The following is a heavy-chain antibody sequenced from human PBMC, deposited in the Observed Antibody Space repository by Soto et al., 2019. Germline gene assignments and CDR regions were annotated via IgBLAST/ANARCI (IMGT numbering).Heavy chain of an antibody. V-gene: IGHV1-2*04. J-gene: IGHJ6*02. CDR1: GYTFTGYY. Sequence: PGESLKVSCKASGYTFTGYYMHWVRQAPGQGLEWMGWINPNSGGTNYAQKFQGWVTMTRDTSISTAYMELSRLRSDDTAVYYCSRDQSSSLRPPYYYYGMDVWGQGTTVTVSS. CDR3: SRDQSSSLRPPYYYYGMDV. CDR2: INPNSGGT. D-gene: IGHD6-13*01.